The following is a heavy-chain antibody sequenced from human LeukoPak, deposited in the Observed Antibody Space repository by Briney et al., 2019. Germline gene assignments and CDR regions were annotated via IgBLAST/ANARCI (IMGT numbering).Heavy chain of an antibody. CDR3: ARGRPLTGIVGATNFDY. V-gene: IGHV3-21*01. J-gene: IGHJ4*02. D-gene: IGHD1-26*01. CDR1: GFTFSSYS. CDR2: ISSSSSYI. Sequence: PGGSLRLSCAASGFTFSSYSMNWVRQAPGKGLEWVSSISSSSSYIYYADSVKGRFTISRDNAKNSPYLQMNSLRAEDTAVYYCARGRPLTGIVGATNFDYWGQGTLVTVSS.